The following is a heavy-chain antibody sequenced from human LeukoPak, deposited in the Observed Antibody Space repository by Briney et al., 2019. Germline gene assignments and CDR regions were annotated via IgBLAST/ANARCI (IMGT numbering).Heavy chain of an antibody. D-gene: IGHD3-10*01. V-gene: IGHV3-23*01. CDR1: GFAFSSYA. Sequence: PGGSLRLSCAASGFAFSSYAMSWVRQAPGKGLEWVSGISGDGGSTFYADSVKGRFTISTDTSKNILYLQMNGLRAEDTALYYCAKHGCYYGYASGAYFNYWGQGTLVTVSS. CDR3: AKHGCYYGYASGAYFNY. CDR2: ISGDGGST. J-gene: IGHJ4*02.